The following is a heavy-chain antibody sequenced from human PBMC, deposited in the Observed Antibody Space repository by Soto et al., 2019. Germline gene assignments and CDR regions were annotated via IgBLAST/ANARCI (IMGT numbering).Heavy chain of an antibody. CDR2: ISAYNGNT. V-gene: IGHV1-18*04. Sequence: ASVKVSCKASGYTFTGYYMHWVRQAPGQGLEWMGWISAYNGNTNYAQKLQGRVTMTTDTSTSTAYMELRSLRSDDTAVYYCARVRGDSSGWNYYYYGMDVWGQGTTVTVSS. CDR3: ARVRGDSSGWNYYYYGMDV. D-gene: IGHD6-19*01. CDR1: GYTFTGYY. J-gene: IGHJ6*02.